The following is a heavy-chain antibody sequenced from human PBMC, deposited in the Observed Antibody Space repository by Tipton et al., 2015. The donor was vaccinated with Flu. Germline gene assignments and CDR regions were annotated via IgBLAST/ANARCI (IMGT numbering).Heavy chain of an antibody. Sequence: LRLSCTVSGGSISSSSYYWGWIRQPPGKGLEWIGSIYYSGSTYYNPSLKSRVTISVDTSKNQFPLKLSSVTAADTAVYYCARGSRTYGSRVGYYFDYWGQGTLVTVSS. CDR2: IYYSGST. J-gene: IGHJ4*02. CDR1: GGSISSSSYY. V-gene: IGHV4-39*06. D-gene: IGHD3-10*01. CDR3: ARGSRTYGSRVGYYFDY.